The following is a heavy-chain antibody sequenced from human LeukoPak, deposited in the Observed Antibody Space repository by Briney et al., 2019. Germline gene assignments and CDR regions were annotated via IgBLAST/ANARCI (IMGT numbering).Heavy chain of an antibody. CDR3: AELGITMIGGV. J-gene: IGHJ6*04. Sequence: PGGTLRLSCAASGFTFDDYVVTWVRQAPGKGLEWVSYISSSGSTIYYADSVKGRFTISRDNAKNSLYLQVNSLRAEDTAVYYCAELGITMIGGVWGKGTTVTISS. CDR1: GFTFDDYV. V-gene: IGHV3-48*03. D-gene: IGHD3-10*02. CDR2: ISSSGSTI.